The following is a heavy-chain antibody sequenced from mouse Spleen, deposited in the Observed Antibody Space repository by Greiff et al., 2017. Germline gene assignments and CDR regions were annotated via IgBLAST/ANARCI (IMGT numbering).Heavy chain of an antibody. J-gene: IGHJ3*01. CDR2: IWSGGST. CDR3: ARREYGNGEFAY. Sequence: QVQLQQSGPGLVQPSQSLSITCTVSGFSLTSYGVHWVRQSPGKGLEWLGVIWSGGSTDYNAAFISRLSISKDNSKSQVFFKMNSLQADDTAIYYCARREYGNGEFAYWGQGTLVTVSA. CDR1: GFSLTSYG. D-gene: IGHD2-10*02. V-gene: IGHV2-2*01.